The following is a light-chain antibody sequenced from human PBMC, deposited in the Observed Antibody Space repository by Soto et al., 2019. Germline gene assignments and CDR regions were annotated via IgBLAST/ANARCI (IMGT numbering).Light chain of an antibody. CDR3: CSYAGSYSWV. V-gene: IGLV2-11*01. CDR2: DVH. CDR1: SSDVGGHNY. J-gene: IGLJ3*02. Sequence: QSALTQPRSVSESPGQSVTISCTGTSSDVGGHNYVSWYQQHPGKAPKLLIYDVHERPSGVPDRFSGSRSGNTASLTICGLQADDEADYYCCSYAGSYSWVFGGGTQLTVL.